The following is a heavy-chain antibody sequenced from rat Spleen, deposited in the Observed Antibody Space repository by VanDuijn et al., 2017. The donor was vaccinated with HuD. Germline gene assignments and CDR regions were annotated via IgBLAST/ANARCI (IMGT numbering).Heavy chain of an antibody. CDR3: ARDYYSPFDY. Sequence: VQLVESGGGLVQPGRSLKLSCSASGFTFSSYGMHWIRQAPGKGLDWVAYISSSSGTVYADAVKGRFTISRDNAKNTLYLQLNSLKSEDTAIYYCARDYYSPFDYWGQGVMVTVSS. CDR1: GFTFSSYG. J-gene: IGHJ2*01. D-gene: IGHD1-1*01. V-gene: IGHV5-62*01. CDR2: ISSSSGT.